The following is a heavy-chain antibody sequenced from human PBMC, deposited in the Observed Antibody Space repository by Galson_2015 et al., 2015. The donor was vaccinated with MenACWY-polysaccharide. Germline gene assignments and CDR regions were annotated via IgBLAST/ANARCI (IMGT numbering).Heavy chain of an antibody. Sequence: QSGAEVKKPGESLKISCKGSGYSFTNYWIGWVRQMPGKGLEWMGIIYPGDSDALYSPSFQGQVTISADKSITTAYLQWGSLKASDTAMYYCARNNYAGLRGYYYGMDVWGQGTTVTVSS. J-gene: IGHJ6*02. D-gene: IGHD5-12*01. CDR1: GYSFTNYW. CDR2: IYPGDSDA. V-gene: IGHV5-51*01. CDR3: ARNNYAGLRGYYYGMDV.